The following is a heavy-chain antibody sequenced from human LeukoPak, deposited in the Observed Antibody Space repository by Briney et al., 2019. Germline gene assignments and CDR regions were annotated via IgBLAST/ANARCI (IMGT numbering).Heavy chain of an antibody. CDR2: ISGSGDYT. D-gene: IGHD2-2*02. CDR3: AKKAYQLLYGYYYYYMDV. Sequence: EGSLRLSCAASGFTFSSYAMSWVRQAPGKGLEWVSAISGSGDYTYFPDSVKGRFTISRDNSKNTLYLQMNSLRAEDTAVYYCAKKAYQLLYGYYYYYMDVWGKGTTVTVSS. V-gene: IGHV3-23*01. J-gene: IGHJ6*03. CDR1: GFTFSSYA.